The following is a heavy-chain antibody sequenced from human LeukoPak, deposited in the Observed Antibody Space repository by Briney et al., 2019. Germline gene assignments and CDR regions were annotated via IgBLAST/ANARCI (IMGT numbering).Heavy chain of an antibody. CDR1: GFIFSSYG. D-gene: IGHD6-19*01. Sequence: GRSLRLSCVASGFIFSSYGMHWVRQAPVKGLEWVAVISYDGSNKYYADSVKGRFTISRDNSKNTLYLQMNSLRAEDTAVFYCAKGPSGYSSGDNWFDPWGQGTLVTVSS. J-gene: IGHJ5*02. CDR2: ISYDGSNK. V-gene: IGHV3-30*18. CDR3: AKGPSGYSSGDNWFDP.